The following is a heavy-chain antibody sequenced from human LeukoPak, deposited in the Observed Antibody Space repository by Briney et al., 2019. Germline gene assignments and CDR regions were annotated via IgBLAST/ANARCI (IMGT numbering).Heavy chain of an antibody. D-gene: IGHD2-15*01. CDR3: ARVLQTMGGGSCYSLRY. J-gene: IGHJ4*02. V-gene: IGHV1-8*01. Sequence: ASVKVSCKASGYTFTSYDINWVRQATGQGLEWMGWMNPNSGNTGYAQKFQGRVTMTRNTSISTAYMELSSLRSEDTAVYYCARVLQTMGGGSCYSLRYWGQGTLVTVSS. CDR2: MNPNSGNT. CDR1: GYTFTSYD.